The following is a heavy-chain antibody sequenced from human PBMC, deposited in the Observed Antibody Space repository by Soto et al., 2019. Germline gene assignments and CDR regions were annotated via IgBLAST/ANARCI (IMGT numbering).Heavy chain of an antibody. Sequence: QVQLQQWGAGLLKPSETLSLTCAVYGGSFSGYYWSWIRQPPGKGLEWIGEINHSGSTNYNPSLKSGVTISVDTSKDQFSLKLSSVTAADTAVYYCARRLLRYFDWLLSKGGTFDYWGQGTLVTVSS. CDR2: INHSGST. CDR1: GGSFSGYY. CDR3: ARRLLRYFDWLLSKGGTFDY. V-gene: IGHV4-34*01. J-gene: IGHJ4*02. D-gene: IGHD3-9*01.